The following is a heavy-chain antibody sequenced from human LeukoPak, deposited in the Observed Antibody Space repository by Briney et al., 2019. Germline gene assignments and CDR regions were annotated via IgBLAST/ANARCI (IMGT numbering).Heavy chain of an antibody. V-gene: IGHV3-9*01. CDR1: GFTFDDYA. CDR3: VRDNGGEHL. J-gene: IGHJ4*02. Sequence: PGGSLRLSCAASGFTFDDYAMHWVRQAPGKGLEWVSGINWNGGNIGYAVSVKGRFTISRDNAKNTLYLQMNSLRDDDTAVYYCVRDNGGEHLWGQGTLVTVSS. CDR2: INWNGGNI. D-gene: IGHD3-16*01.